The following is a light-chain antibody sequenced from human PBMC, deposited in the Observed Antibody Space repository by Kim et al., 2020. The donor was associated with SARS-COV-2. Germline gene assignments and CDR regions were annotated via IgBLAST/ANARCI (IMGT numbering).Light chain of an antibody. CDR1: NSGSKS. J-gene: IGLJ3*02. CDR3: QVWDSSSDHRV. Sequence: GKTARISCGGNNSGSKSVNWDQQKPGTAPVLVIHYDRDRPSGIPERFSGSNSGNTATLTISRVEAGDEADYYCQVWDSSSDHRVFGGGTKLTVL. CDR2: YDR. V-gene: IGLV3-21*04.